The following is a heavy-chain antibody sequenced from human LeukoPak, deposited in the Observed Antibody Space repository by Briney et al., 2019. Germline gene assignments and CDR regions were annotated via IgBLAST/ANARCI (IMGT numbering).Heavy chain of an antibody. CDR3: ARDDRPAAGHKL. V-gene: IGHV3-33*01. J-gene: IGHJ4*02. CDR1: GFTFSSYG. CDR2: IWYDGSNK. Sequence: GGSLRLSCAASGFTFSSYGMHWVRQAPGKGLEWVAVIWYDGSNKYYADSVKGRFTISRDNSKNTLYLQMNSLRAEDTAVYYCARDDRPAAGHKLWGQGTLVTVSS. D-gene: IGHD6-13*01.